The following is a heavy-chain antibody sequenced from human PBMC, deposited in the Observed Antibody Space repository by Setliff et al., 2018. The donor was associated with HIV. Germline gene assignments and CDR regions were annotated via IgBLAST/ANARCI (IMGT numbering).Heavy chain of an antibody. CDR2: FDPEDGET. CDR3: AAPLTGPDGFDM. Sequence: ASVKVSCKISGYTLTELSIHWVRQAPGKGLEWMANFDPEDGETFYAQKFQGRLTMTEDTSTDTAYMELSSLRSDDTAVYFCAAPLTGPDGFDMWGQGTMVTVSS. D-gene: IGHD3-9*01. CDR1: GYTLTELS. J-gene: IGHJ3*02. V-gene: IGHV1-24*01.